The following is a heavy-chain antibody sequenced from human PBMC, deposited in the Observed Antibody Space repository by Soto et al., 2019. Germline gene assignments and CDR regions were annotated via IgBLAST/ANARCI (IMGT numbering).Heavy chain of an antibody. V-gene: IGHV4-34*01. D-gene: IGHD6-13*01. CDR1: GGSFSTYG. CDR2: VSQSGSS. J-gene: IGHJ4*02. CDR3: ARGRKGYISSWYVV. Sequence: PSESLSLTCAAYGGSFSTYGGSWIRQPPGKGLEWIVEVSQSGSSNYNPSLKSRVTISVDTSKNQFSLRLSSVTAADTAVYFCARGRKGYISSWYVVWGQRTQLTVSS.